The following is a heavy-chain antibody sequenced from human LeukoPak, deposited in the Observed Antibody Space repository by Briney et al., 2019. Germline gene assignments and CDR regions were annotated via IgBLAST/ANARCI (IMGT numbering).Heavy chain of an antibody. CDR3: ARSQYSSSLYFDY. CDR2: IYYSGST. J-gene: IGHJ4*02. V-gene: IGHV4-59*01. CDR1: GGSFSTYY. D-gene: IGHD6-6*01. Sequence: PSETLSLTCTVSGGSFSTYYWSWIRQPPGKGLEWIGYIYYSGSTNYNPSLKSRVTISVDTSKNQFSLKLSSVTAADTAVYYCARSQYSSSLYFDYWGQGTLVTVSS.